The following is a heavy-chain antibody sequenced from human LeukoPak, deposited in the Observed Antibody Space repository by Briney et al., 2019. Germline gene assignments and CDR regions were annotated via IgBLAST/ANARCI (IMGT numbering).Heavy chain of an antibody. CDR1: GGSISSSSYS. V-gene: IGHV4-39*07. CDR2: IYYSGST. CDR3: ARGGIHSSSFDWFDP. Sequence: SETLSLTCTVSGGSISSSSYSWGWIRQPPGKGLEWIGSIYYSGSTYYNPSLKSRVTISVDTSKNQFSLKLSSVTAADTAVYYCARGGIHSSSFDWFDPWGQGTLVTVSS. J-gene: IGHJ5*02. D-gene: IGHD6-13*01.